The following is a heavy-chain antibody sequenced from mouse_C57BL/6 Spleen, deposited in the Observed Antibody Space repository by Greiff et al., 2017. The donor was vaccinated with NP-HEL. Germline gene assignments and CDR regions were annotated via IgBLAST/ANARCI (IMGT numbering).Heavy chain of an antibody. D-gene: IGHD4-1*01. CDR1: GYTFTSYW. Sequence: QVHVKQSGAELAKPGASVKLSCKASGYTFTSYWMHWVKQRPGQGLEWIGYINPSSGYTKYNQKFKDKATLTADKSSSTAYMQLSSLTYEDSAVYYCARGGTKNWDRYYAMDYWGQGTSVTVSS. V-gene: IGHV1-7*01. CDR2: INPSSGYT. CDR3: ARGGTKNWDRYYAMDY. J-gene: IGHJ4*01.